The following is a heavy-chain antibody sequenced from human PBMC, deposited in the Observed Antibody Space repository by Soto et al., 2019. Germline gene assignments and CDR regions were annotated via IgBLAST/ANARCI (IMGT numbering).Heavy chain of an antibody. CDR1: GGTFSNYA. J-gene: IGHJ6*02. CDR3: ARVVILVPTASTHYYYGMDV. Sequence: QVQLVQSGAEVRKPGSSVTVSCKASGGTFSNYAISWVRQAPGQGLEWMGGIIPIVGTGSYAQKFQGRVTITADEPTTAAYMELSSLRFEDSAVYYCARVVILVPTASTHYYYGMDVWGPGTTVTVSS. CDR2: IIPIVGTG. V-gene: IGHV1-69*01. D-gene: IGHD2-2*01.